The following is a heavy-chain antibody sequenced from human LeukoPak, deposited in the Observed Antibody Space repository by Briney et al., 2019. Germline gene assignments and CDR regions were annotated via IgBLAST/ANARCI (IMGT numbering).Heavy chain of an antibody. CDR3: TWLYSDAFNI. Sequence: GGSLRLSCAVSGVPFNNAWMSWVRQAPGKGLKWVGRIKGKSAGGTTDYAAPVKGRFTILKDDSENTPYLQMNSLTTEDTAVYYCTWLYSDAFNIWGQGTMVTVSS. CDR2: IKGKSAGGTT. D-gene: IGHD2-15*01. CDR1: GVPFNNAW. V-gene: IGHV3-15*01. J-gene: IGHJ3*02.